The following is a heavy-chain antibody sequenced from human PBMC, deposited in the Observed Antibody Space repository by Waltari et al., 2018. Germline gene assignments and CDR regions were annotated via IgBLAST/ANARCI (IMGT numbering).Heavy chain of an antibody. J-gene: IGHJ6*02. CDR3: AAATKSYGLDV. CDR2: IIPILGIE. Sequence: QVQLVQSGAEVKKPGSSVKVSCKVSGDTFSSHTISWGRQTPGQGLEWMGRIIPILGIEDYAQKFQGRVTITADKSTNTAYMELSSLRSEDTAVYYCAAATKSYGLDVWGLGTTVTVSS. V-gene: IGHV1-69*02. D-gene: IGHD2-8*01. CDR1: GDTFSSHT.